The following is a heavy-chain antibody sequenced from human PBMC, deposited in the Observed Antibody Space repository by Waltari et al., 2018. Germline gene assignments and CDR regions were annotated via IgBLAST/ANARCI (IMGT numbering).Heavy chain of an antibody. CDR2: IYYSGGT. Sequence: QLQLQESGPGLVKPSETLSLTCTVSGGSISSRSYYWGWIRQPPGKGLEWIGSIYYSGGTYDNPCLTSRVTISLDTSKHQCYLKLGFVTAADTAVYYCAGEFKWGVDYWGQGTLVTVSS. V-gene: IGHV4-39*07. D-gene: IGHD1-26*01. CDR3: AGEFKWGVDY. CDR1: GGSISSRSYY. J-gene: IGHJ4*02.